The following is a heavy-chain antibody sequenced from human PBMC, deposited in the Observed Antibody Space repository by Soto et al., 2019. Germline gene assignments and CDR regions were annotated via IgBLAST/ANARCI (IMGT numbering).Heavy chain of an antibody. D-gene: IGHD4-17*01. Sequence: EVQLVESGGGLVQPGGSLGLSCAASGFTFSSYWMHWVRKAPGKGLVWVSLINIDGSTTGYADSVKGRFTISRDNAKNTQYLQMNSLRDEDTAIYYWARVRNGDWYFDYWGQGTLVTISS. CDR1: GFTFSSYW. J-gene: IGHJ4*02. CDR2: INIDGSTT. CDR3: ARVRNGDWYFDY. V-gene: IGHV3-74*01.